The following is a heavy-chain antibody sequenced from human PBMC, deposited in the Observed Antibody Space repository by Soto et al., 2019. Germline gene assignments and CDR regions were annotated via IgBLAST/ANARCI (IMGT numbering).Heavy chain of an antibody. Sequence: SVKVSCKASGATFSSYAISWVRQAPGQGLEWMGGIIPIFGTANYAQKFQGRVTITADKSTSTAYMELSSLRSEDTAVYYCARDEYSSSRALRNWLDPCGQGTLVTVSS. CDR1: GATFSSYA. D-gene: IGHD6-6*01. CDR3: ARDEYSSSRALRNWLDP. J-gene: IGHJ5*02. V-gene: IGHV1-69*06. CDR2: IIPIFGTA.